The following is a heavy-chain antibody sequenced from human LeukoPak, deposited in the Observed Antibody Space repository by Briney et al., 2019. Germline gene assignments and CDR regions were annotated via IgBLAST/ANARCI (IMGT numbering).Heavy chain of an antibody. CDR3: ARDSPGENYFDY. CDR1: GGSISSSSYY. CDR2: IYYGGST. V-gene: IGHV4-39*07. J-gene: IGHJ4*02. D-gene: IGHD1-26*01. Sequence: PSETLSLTCTASGGSISSSSYYWGWIRQPPGKGLGWIGTIYYGGSTNYNPSLKSRVTISVDTSKNQFSLKLSSVTAADTAVYYCARDSPGENYFDYWGQGTLVTVSS.